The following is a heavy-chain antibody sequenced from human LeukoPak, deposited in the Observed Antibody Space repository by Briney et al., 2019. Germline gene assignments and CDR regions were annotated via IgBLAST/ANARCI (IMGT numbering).Heavy chain of an antibody. CDR3: ARSYPVVAAENDAFDI. Sequence: GGSLRLSCAASGFSFSRYWMSWVRQAPGKGLEWVANIKQDGSEKNYVESVKGRFTISRDNAKNSLYLQTNSLRAEDTAVYYCARSYPVVAAENDAFDIWGQGTMVTVSS. J-gene: IGHJ3*02. V-gene: IGHV3-7*01. D-gene: IGHD2-15*01. CDR2: IKQDGSEK. CDR1: GFSFSRYW.